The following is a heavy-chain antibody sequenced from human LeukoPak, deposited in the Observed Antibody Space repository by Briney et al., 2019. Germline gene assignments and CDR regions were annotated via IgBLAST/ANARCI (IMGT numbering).Heavy chain of an antibody. CDR3: ARVSSVNYYGSGSYPDY. D-gene: IGHD3-10*01. CDR1: GFTVSSNY. V-gene: IGHV3-66*01. J-gene: IGHJ4*02. CDR2: IYSGGST. Sequence: GGSLRLSCAASGFTVSSNYMSWVRQAPGKGLEWVSVIYSGGSTYYADSVKGRFTISRDNSKNTLCLQMNSLRAEDTAVYYCARVSSVNYYGSGSYPDYWGQGTLVTVSS.